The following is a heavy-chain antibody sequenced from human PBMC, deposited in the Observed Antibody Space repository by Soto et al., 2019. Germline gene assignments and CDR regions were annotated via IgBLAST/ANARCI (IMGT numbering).Heavy chain of an antibody. CDR3: ATGQYCSGGSCYFNPSDY. Sequence: QVQLVESGGGVVQPGRSLRLSCGASGFTFSSYGMHWVRQAPGKGLEWVAGISYDGSYKYYADSVEGRCTISRVNSKNTLYVQMNSLRAEDTAVYYCATGQYCSGGSCYFNPSDYWGQGTLVTVSS. CDR2: ISYDGSYK. D-gene: IGHD2-15*01. CDR1: GFTFSSYG. V-gene: IGHV3-30*03. J-gene: IGHJ4*02.